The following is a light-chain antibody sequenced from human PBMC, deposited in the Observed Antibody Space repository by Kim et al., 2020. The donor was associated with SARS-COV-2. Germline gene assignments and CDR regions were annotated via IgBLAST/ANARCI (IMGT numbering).Light chain of an antibody. CDR1: NIGSKS. CDR2: YDS. Sequence: SYELTQPPSVSVAPGKTARITCGGNNIGSKSVHWYQQKPGQAPVLVIYYDSDRPSGIPERFSGSNSGNTATLTISRVEAGDEADYYCQVWDSSSDVVFGVGTKVTVL. CDR3: QVWDSSSDVV. V-gene: IGLV3-21*04. J-gene: IGLJ2*01.